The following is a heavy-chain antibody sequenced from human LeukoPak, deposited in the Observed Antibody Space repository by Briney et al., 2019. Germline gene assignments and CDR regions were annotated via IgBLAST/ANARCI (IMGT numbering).Heavy chain of an antibody. Sequence: GGSLRLSCAASGFSFSSYWMSWVRQAPGKGLEWVSLISGDGGGTYYNDSVKGRFTTSRENSKNSLFLQMNNLRTEDTALYFCSRDRPFTYYDSTGVLDYWGQGTLVTVSS. D-gene: IGHD3-22*01. J-gene: IGHJ4*02. CDR2: ISGDGGGT. CDR3: SRDRPFTYYDSTGVLDY. CDR1: GFSFSSYW. V-gene: IGHV3-43*02.